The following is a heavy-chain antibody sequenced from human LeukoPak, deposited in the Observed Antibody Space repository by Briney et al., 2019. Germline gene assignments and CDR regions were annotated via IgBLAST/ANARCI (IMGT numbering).Heavy chain of an antibody. J-gene: IGHJ4*02. CDR3: AKGRAVRGVTHFDY. CDR1: GFTFSSYA. CDR2: ISGSGGST. Sequence: GGSLRLSCAASGFTFSSYAMSWVRQAPGRGLEWVSAISGSGGSTHYADSEKGRFTISRDNSKNTLYLQMNSLRAEDTAVYYCAKGRAVRGVTHFDYRGQGTLVTVSS. D-gene: IGHD3-10*01. V-gene: IGHV3-23*01.